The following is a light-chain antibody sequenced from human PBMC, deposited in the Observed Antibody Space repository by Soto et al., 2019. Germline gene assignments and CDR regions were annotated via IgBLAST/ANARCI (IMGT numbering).Light chain of an antibody. J-gene: IGLJ2*01. CDR1: SSNIGSNT. CDR3: AAWDDSLSGLV. Sequence: QSVLTQPPSASGTPGQRVTISCSGSSSNIGSNTVNWYQQLPGTAPKLLIYSNNQRPSGGPDRFSGSKSGTSASLAISGLQSEDEADYYCAAWDDSLSGLVFGGGTKLTVL. V-gene: IGLV1-44*01. CDR2: SNN.